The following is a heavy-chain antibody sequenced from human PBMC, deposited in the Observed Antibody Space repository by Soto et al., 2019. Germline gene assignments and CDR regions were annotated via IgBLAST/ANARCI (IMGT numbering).Heavy chain of an antibody. V-gene: IGHV3-66*01. D-gene: IGHD4-17*01. J-gene: IGHJ4*02. CDR2: IYSGGST. Sequence: GGSLRLSCAASGFTVSSNYMSWVRQAPGKGLEWVSVIYSGGSTYYADSVKGRFTISRDNSKNTLYLQMNSLRAEDTAVYYCARDGADYAFEYWGQGTLVTVSS. CDR1: GFTVSSNY. CDR3: ARDGADYAFEY.